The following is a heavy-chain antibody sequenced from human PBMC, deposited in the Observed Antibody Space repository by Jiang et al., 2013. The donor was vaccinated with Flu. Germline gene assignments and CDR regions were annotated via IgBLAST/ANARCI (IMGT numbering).Heavy chain of an antibody. CDR1: GGTFSNYA. Sequence: SGAEVKKPGSSVKVSCKASGGTFSNYAISWVRQAPGQGLEWMGGIIPIFGTANYAQKFQGRVTITADESTSTAYMELSSLRSEDTAVYYCARAGEMATISSYAFDIWGQGTMVTVSS. CDR3: ARAGEMATISSYAFDI. V-gene: IGHV1-69*01. D-gene: IGHD5-24*01. CDR2: IIPIFGTA. J-gene: IGHJ3*02.